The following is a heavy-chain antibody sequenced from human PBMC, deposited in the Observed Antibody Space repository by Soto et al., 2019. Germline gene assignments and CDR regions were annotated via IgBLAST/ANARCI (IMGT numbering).Heavy chain of an antibody. D-gene: IGHD3-9*01. CDR2: IYDSGNT. CDR3: ARQTGNSWLRGAGDWFAP. V-gene: IGHV4-31*03. Sequence: TLSLTCTVSGGSISSGGYYWSWIRQHPGKGLEYIGYIYDSGNTYYNPSLKSRVTISVDTSKNQFSLDLTSVTAADTAVYYCARQTGNSWLRGAGDWFAPWGQGTLVTGSS. CDR1: GGSISSGGYY. J-gene: IGHJ5*02.